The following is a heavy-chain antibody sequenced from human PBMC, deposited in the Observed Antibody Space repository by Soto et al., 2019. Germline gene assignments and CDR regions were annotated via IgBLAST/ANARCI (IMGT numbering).Heavy chain of an antibody. Sequence: SETLSLTCTVSGGSISSGGYYWSWIRQHPGKGLEWIGYIYYSGSTYYNPSLKSRVTISVDTSKDQFSLKLSSVTAADTAVYYCARALGYCSSTSCYSPYYYGMDVWGQGTTVTVSS. CDR2: IYYSGST. CDR3: ARALGYCSSTSCYSPYYYGMDV. D-gene: IGHD2-2*02. J-gene: IGHJ6*02. CDR1: GGSISSGGYY. V-gene: IGHV4-31*02.